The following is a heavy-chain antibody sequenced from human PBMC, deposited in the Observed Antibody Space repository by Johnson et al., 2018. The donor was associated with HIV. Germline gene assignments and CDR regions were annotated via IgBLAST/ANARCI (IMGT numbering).Heavy chain of an antibody. CDR2: MGTAGDT. D-gene: IGHD6-6*01. Sequence: VQLVESGGGLVQPGGSLRLSCAASGFTFSSYDMYWVRQTTGKGLEWVSAMGTAGDTYYPGSVKGRFTISRENAKNSLYLQMNSLRAGDTAVYYCAREGMYSSYQGSFDIWGQGTMVTVSS. CDR1: GFTFSSYD. CDR3: AREGMYSSYQGSFDI. V-gene: IGHV3-13*01. J-gene: IGHJ3*02.